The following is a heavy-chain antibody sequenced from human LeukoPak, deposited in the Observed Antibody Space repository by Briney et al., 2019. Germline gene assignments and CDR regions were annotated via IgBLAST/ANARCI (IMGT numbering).Heavy chain of an antibody. J-gene: IGHJ4*02. CDR1: GYIFTDYY. V-gene: IGHV1-69*13. CDR2: IIPIFGTA. D-gene: IGHD6-13*01. Sequence: GASVKISCKTSGYIFTDYYIHWVRQAPGQGLEWMGGIIPIFGTANYAQKFQGRVTITADESTSTAYMELSSLRSEDTAVYYCARAARSSSWYSYWGQGTLVTVSS. CDR3: ARAARSSSWYSY.